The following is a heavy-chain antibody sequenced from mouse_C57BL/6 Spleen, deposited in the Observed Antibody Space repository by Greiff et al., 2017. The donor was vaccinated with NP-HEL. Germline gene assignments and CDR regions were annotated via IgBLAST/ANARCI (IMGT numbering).Heavy chain of an antibody. CDR1: GYTFTSYW. V-gene: IGHV1-52*01. Sequence: QVQLQQPGAELVRPGSSVKLSCKASGYTFTSYWMHWVKQRPIQGLEWIGNIDPSDSETNYNQKFKDKATLTVDKSSSTAYMQLSSLTSEDSAVYYCAGNYDGSSPYYFDYWGQGTTLTVSS. J-gene: IGHJ2*01. CDR2: IDPSDSET. D-gene: IGHD1-1*01. CDR3: AGNYDGSSPYYFDY.